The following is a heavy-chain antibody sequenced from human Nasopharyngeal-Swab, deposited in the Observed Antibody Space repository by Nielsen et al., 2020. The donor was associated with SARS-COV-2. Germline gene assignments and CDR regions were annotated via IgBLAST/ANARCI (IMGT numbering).Heavy chain of an antibody. Sequence: WVRQATGQGLEWFGWINTNTGHPTYAQGFTGRFVFSLDTSVSTAYLQISSLKAEDTAVYNCARAGRGSSSWYVMDYYYGMDVWGQGTTVTVSS. J-gene: IGHJ6*02. V-gene: IGHV7-4-1*02. D-gene: IGHD6-13*01. CDR2: INTNTGHP. CDR3: ARAGRGSSSWYVMDYYYGMDV.